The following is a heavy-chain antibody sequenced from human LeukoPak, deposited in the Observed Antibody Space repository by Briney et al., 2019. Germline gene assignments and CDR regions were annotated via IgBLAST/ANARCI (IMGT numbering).Heavy chain of an antibody. D-gene: IGHD1-7*01. CDR1: GGSISNYY. CDR3: ARGNWNYRFDP. Sequence: SETLSLTCTVSGGSISNYYWSWIRQPAGKGLEWIGRIYTSGSTSSNPSLKSRVTMSADMSKNQFSLKLNSVTAADTAVYYCARGNWNYRFDPWGQGTLVTVSS. CDR2: IYTSGST. V-gene: IGHV4-4*07. J-gene: IGHJ5*02.